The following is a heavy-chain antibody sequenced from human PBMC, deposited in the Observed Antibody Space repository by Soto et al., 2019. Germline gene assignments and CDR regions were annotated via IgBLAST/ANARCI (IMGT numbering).Heavy chain of an antibody. Sequence: SQTLSLTCAISGDSVSSNSAAWNWIRQSPSRGLEWLGRTYYRSKWYNDYAVSVKSRITINPDTSKNQFSLQLNSVTPEDTAVYYCARVPSQGTTVTLRTEPEGNFDYWGQGTLVTVSS. V-gene: IGHV6-1*01. D-gene: IGHD4-17*01. CDR3: ARVPSQGTTVTLRTEPEGNFDY. J-gene: IGHJ4*02. CDR2: TYYRSKWYN. CDR1: GDSVSSNSAA.